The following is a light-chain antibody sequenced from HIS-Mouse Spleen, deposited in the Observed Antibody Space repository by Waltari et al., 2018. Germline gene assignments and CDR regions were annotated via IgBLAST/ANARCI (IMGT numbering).Light chain of an antibody. CDR1: NIGSKS. J-gene: IGLJ2*01. CDR3: QVWDSSSDHVV. V-gene: IGLV3-21*03. Sequence: SYVLTQPPSVSVAPGKTARITCGGNNIGSKSVHWYQQKPGQAPVLVVYDDSDRPSGIPERFPGSNSGTTATLTISRGEAGDEADYYCQVWDSSSDHVVFGGGTKLTVL. CDR2: DDS.